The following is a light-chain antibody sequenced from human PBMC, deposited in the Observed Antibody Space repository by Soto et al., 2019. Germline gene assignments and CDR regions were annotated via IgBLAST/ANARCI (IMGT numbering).Light chain of an antibody. V-gene: IGKV3-15*01. CDR1: QSVSSN. J-gene: IGKJ1*01. CDR2: GAS. CDR3: QQYNNWPPA. Sequence: EIVMTQSPATLSVSPGERATLSCRASQSVSSNLAWYQQKPGQAPRLLIYGASTRATGIPARFSGSGSGTEVTLNISSLQSEDFAVYYCQQYNNWPPAFGQGTKVESK.